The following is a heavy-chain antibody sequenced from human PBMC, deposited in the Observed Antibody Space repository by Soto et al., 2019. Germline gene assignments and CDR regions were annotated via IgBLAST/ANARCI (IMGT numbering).Heavy chain of an antibody. J-gene: IGHJ4*02. CDR3: ASGLWTTATPY. CDR2: ISYDGSNK. CDR1: GFSFSSYA. D-gene: IGHD4-17*01. V-gene: IGHV3-30-3*01. Sequence: QVQLVESGGGVVQPGRSLRLSCGASGFSFSSYAMSWVRQAPGKGLEWVALISYDGSNKYYSDSVKGRFSISRDNSKNTVYLQMNSLRTEDTAVYYCASGLWTTATPYWGQGTLVTVSS.